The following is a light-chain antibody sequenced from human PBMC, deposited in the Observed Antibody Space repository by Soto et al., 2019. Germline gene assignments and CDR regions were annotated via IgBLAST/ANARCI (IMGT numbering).Light chain of an antibody. CDR3: QTWGTDIVV. CDR2: LNSDGSH. V-gene: IGLV4-69*01. CDR1: SWHSSYA. J-gene: IGLJ2*01. Sequence: QPVLTQSPSASASLGASVKLTCTLSSWHSSYAIAWHQQQPEKGPRYLMKLNSDGSHSKGDGIPDRFSGSSSGAERYLTISSLQSEDEADYYCQTWGTDIVVFGGGTKLTV.